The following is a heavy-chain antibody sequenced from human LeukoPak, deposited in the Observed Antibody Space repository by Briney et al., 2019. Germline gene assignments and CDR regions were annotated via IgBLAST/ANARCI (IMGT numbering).Heavy chain of an antibody. CDR2: ISSSSSYI. CDR3: AREDSYYYGSGSYPFDY. J-gene: IGHJ4*02. V-gene: IGHV3-21*01. Sequence: GGSLRLSCEASGFTFSTYGMHWVRQAPGKGLEWVSSISSSSSYIYYADSVKGRFTISRDNAKNSLYLQMNSLRAEDTAVYYCAREDSYYYGSGSYPFDYWGQGTLVTVSS. CDR1: GFTFSTYG. D-gene: IGHD3-10*01.